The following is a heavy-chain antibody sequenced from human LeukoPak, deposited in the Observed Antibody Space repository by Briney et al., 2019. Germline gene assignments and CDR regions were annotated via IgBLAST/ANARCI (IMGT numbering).Heavy chain of an antibody. V-gene: IGHV3-53*01. CDR1: GFTVSSNY. CDR3: ARDIAYDSSGYYSPHFDY. Sequence: GGSLRLSCAASGFTVSSNYMSWLRQAPGKGLERVSVIYSGGSTYYADSVKGRFTISRDNSKNTLYLQMNSLRAEDTAVYYCARDIAYDSSGYYSPHFDYWGQGTLVTVSS. D-gene: IGHD3-22*01. CDR2: IYSGGST. J-gene: IGHJ4*02.